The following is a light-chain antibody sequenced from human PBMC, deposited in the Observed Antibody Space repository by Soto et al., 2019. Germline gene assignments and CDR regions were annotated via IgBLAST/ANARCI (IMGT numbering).Light chain of an antibody. CDR1: QSVSSN. CDR3: QQYNNWSPWT. Sequence: EIVMTQSPATLSVSPGERATLSCRASQSVSSNLAWYQQKPGQAPSLLIYGASTRATGIPARFSGSGSGTAFTLTISSLQSEDFAVYYCQQYNNWSPWTFGQGTKVDIK. J-gene: IGKJ1*01. CDR2: GAS. V-gene: IGKV3-15*01.